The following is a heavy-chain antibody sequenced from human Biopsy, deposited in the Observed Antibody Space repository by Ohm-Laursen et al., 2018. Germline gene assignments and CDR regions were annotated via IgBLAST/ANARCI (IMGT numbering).Heavy chain of an antibody. D-gene: IGHD6-19*01. CDR3: ARGMRSSGWPYFDS. CDR1: GDSVRSGSFY. V-gene: IGHV4-61*01. CDR2: IYDRRSTA. Sequence: SETLSLTCTVSGDSVRSGSFYWTWIRQPPGQGLEYIGYIYDRRSTANYNPSLESRVTMSVDMPKNQFSLKLSSVTAADTAIYYCARGMRSSGWPYFDSWGQGTLVTVSS. J-gene: IGHJ4*02.